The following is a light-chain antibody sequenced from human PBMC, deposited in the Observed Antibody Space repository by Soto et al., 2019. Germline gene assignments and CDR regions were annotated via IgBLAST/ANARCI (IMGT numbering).Light chain of an antibody. J-gene: IGKJ4*01. V-gene: IGKV3-20*01. CDR1: QSVTSSY. CDR3: QQYGSSPLT. CDR2: GAS. Sequence: EIVLTQSPGTLSLSPGERATLSCRASQSVTSSYLAWYQQKPGQAPRLLIYGASSRATGIPDRFSGSGSGTGFTLPFRGLELEYFEVYYGQQYGSSPLTCGGGPRVDIK.